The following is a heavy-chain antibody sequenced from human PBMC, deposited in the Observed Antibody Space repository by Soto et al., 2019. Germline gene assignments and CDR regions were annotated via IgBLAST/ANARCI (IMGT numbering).Heavy chain of an antibody. CDR1: GGSISGGDDY. J-gene: IGHJ6*02. CDR2: IYYSGST. CDR3: ARSPTVGGVISGMDV. Sequence: SETLSLTCTVSGGSISGGDDYWSWIRQPPGKGLEWIGYIYYSGSTYYNPSLKSRVAISVDTSKNQFSLKLSSVIAADTAVYYCARSPTVGGVISGMDVWGQGTTVTVSS. D-gene: IGHD3-16*01. V-gene: IGHV4-30-4*01.